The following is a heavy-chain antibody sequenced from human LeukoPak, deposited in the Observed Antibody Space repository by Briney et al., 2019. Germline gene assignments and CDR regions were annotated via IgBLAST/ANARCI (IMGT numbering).Heavy chain of an antibody. Sequence: GGSLRLSCAASGFTFSSYGMHWVRQAPGKGLEWVAFIRYDGSNKYYADSVKGRFTISRDNSKDTLYLQMNSLRAEDTAVYYCAKWGFSGYYPNYSDYWAHVTPVTVYS. V-gene: IGHV3-30*02. D-gene: IGHD3-22*01. J-gene: IGHJ4*01. CDR3: AKWGFSGYYPNYSDY. CDR2: IRYDGSNK. CDR1: GFTFSSYG.